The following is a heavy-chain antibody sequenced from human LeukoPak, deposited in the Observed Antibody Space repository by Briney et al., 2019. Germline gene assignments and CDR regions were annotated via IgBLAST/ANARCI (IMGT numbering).Heavy chain of an antibody. CDR1: GFTVSSNY. CDR2: IYSGGST. D-gene: IGHD4-11*01. J-gene: IGHJ3*02. Sequence: GGSLRLSCAASGFTVSSNYMSWVRQAPGKGLEWVSVIYSGGSTYYADSVKGRFTISRDNSRNILYLQMNSLRAEDTAVYSCAKSRSNFETDAFNIWGQGTLVTVSS. CDR3: AKSRSNFETDAFNI. V-gene: IGHV3-53*01.